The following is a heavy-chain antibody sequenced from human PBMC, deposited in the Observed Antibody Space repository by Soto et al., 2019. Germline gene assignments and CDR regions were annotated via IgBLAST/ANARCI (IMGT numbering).Heavy chain of an antibody. CDR3: ARDPPLSVLVVVATDDF. CDR2: ISSSSSFR. Sequence: EVQLVESGGGLVKPGGSLRLSCAASGFTLTNHNMNWVRQAQGKGLEWFSSISSSSSFRNYADSVKGRFSISRDNDKNLVYLQMDSLRAEDTAVYYCARDPPLSVLVVVATDDFWGQGTLVTVSS. D-gene: IGHD2-21*01. CDR1: GFTLTNHN. J-gene: IGHJ4*02. V-gene: IGHV3-21*02.